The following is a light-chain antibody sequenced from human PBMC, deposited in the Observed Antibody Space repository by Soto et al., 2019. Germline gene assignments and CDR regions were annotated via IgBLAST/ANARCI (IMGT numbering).Light chain of an antibody. V-gene: IGKV1-5*03. J-gene: IGKJ1*01. CDR2: KAS. Sequence: EIQMTYSPSSLSTSVGDRVTITCRASQTIDIWLDWYQQKPGKAPKLLIYKASSMESGVPSRLSGSGSGTEFTLTLSSLQLDDFATYYCQQYHNYPWTVGQGTKV. CDR1: QTIDIW. CDR3: QQYHNYPWT.